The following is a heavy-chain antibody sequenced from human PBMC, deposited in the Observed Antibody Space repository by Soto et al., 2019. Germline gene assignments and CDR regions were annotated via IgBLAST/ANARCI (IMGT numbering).Heavy chain of an antibody. Sequence: QVQLVQSGAEVKKPGSSVKVSCKASGGTFSSYAISWVRQAPGQGLEWMGGIIPIFGTANYAQKFQGRVTITADESTSTAYMELSSLRSEDTAVYYCARTMVRDLEGARYYYYGMDVWGQGTTVTVSS. CDR2: IIPIFGTA. D-gene: IGHD3-10*01. V-gene: IGHV1-69*01. J-gene: IGHJ6*02. CDR3: ARTMVRDLEGARYYYYGMDV. CDR1: GGTFSSYA.